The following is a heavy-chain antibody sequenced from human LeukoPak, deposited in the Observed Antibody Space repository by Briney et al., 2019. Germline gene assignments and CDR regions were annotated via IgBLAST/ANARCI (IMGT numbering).Heavy chain of an antibody. V-gene: IGHV3-23*01. D-gene: IGHD1-1*01. CDR1: GFSVRNNY. CDR2: ISGSGGST. J-gene: IGHJ4*02. CDR3: AKVEGASKASVY. Sequence: GGSLRLSCAASGFSVRNNYMSWVRQAPGRGLEWVSSISGSGGSTYYADSVKGRFTISRDNSKNTLYLQMYSLRAEDTAVYYCAKVEGASKASVYWGQGALVTVSS.